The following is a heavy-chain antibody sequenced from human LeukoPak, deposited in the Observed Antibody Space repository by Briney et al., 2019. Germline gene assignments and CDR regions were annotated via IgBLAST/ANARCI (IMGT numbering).Heavy chain of an antibody. CDR1: GFTFSSYS. CDR3: ATDQRDYGDYNFDY. CDR2: ISSSSSYI. J-gene: IGHJ4*02. Sequence: GGSLRLSCAASGFTFSSYSMNWVRQAPGKGLEWVSSISSSSSYIYYADSVKGRFTISRDNAKNSLYLQMNSLRAEDTAVYYCATDQRDYGDYNFDYWGQGTLVTVSS. V-gene: IGHV3-21*01. D-gene: IGHD4-17*01.